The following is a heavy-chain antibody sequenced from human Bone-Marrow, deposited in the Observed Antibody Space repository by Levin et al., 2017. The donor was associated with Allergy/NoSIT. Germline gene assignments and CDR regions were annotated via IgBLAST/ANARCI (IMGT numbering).Heavy chain of an antibody. J-gene: IGHJ4*02. V-gene: IGHV3-9*01. CDR1: GFTFDDYA. Sequence: SLKISCAASGFTFDDYAMHWVRQAPGKGLEWVSGISWNSGSIGYADSVKGRFTISRDNAKNSLYLQMNSLRAEDTALYYCAKDMGRSSGYSPFDYWGQGTLVTVSS. CDR3: AKDMGRSSGYSPFDY. CDR2: ISWNSGSI. D-gene: IGHD3-22*01.